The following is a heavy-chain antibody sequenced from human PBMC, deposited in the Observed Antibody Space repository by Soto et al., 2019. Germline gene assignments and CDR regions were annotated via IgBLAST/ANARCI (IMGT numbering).Heavy chain of an antibody. Sequence: ASAKVSCKESGYTFTDYSRQWVRHANGQRLEWMGWINPASGKTKYSQKFQGRVTITRDTSASTAYMELSSLTSEDTALYYCARDLWLGESFRYYFDYWAQGTLVTVSS. CDR3: ARDLWLGESFRYYFDY. D-gene: IGHD3-10*01. CDR1: GYTFTDYS. J-gene: IGHJ4*01. CDR2: INPASGKT. V-gene: IGHV1-3*01.